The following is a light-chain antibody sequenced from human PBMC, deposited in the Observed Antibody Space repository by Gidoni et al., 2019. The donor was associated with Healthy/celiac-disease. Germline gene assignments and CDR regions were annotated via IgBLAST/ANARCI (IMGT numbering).Light chain of an antibody. CDR1: QSISSY. Sequence: IQMTQSPSSLSASVGDRVTITCRASQSISSYLNWYQQKPGKAPKLLIYAASSLQRGVPSRFSGSGSGTDFTLTISSLQPEDFATYYCQQSYSTLTWTFGQGTKVEIK. V-gene: IGKV1-39*01. J-gene: IGKJ1*01. CDR2: AAS. CDR3: QQSYSTLTWT.